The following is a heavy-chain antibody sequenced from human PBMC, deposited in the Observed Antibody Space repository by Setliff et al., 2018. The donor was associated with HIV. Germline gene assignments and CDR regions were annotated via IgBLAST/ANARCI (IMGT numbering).Heavy chain of an antibody. J-gene: IGHJ6*02. CDR1: GGSISTSSYY. CDR3: AKDRIPVFPTRVEV. Sequence: SETLSLTCTVSGGSISTSSYYWGWIRQPPGKGLEWIGSIYSSGNTYYSPSLKSRVTISVDTSKNQFSLKLSSVTAADSAVYYCAKDRIPVFPTRVEVWGQGTTVTVSS. CDR2: IYSSGNT. D-gene: IGHD5-12*01. V-gene: IGHV4-39*02.